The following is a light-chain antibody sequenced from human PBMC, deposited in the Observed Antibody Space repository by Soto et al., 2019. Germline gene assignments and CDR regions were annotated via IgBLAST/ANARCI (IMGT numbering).Light chain of an antibody. CDR2: DAS. Sequence: DLPMTQSPSTLSASVGDRVTITCRASQSISSWLAWYQQKPGKAPKVLIYDASSLESGVPSRFSGSGSGTEFTLTISSLQPDDFATYYCQQYNSYSSFTFGQGTKLEIK. CDR1: QSISSW. V-gene: IGKV1-5*01. CDR3: QQYNSYSSFT. J-gene: IGKJ2*01.